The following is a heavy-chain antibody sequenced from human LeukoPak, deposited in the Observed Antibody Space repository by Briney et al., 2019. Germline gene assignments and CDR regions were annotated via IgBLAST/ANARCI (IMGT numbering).Heavy chain of an antibody. D-gene: IGHD4-17*01. V-gene: IGHV1-18*01. Sequence: ASVKVSCKASDYTFSTYVISWVRQAPGQGPEWMGWISPYKGSAIYAQKLQGRVTMTTDTSTGTAYMELRSLTSDDTAVYYCATAQDYGEYVLGYFDYWGQGTLVTVSS. CDR1: DYTFSTYV. J-gene: IGHJ4*02. CDR2: ISPYKGSA. CDR3: ATAQDYGEYVLGYFDY.